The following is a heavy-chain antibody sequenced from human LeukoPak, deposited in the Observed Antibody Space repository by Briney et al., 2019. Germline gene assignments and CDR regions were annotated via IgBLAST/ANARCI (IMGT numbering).Heavy chain of an antibody. D-gene: IGHD3-10*01. J-gene: IGHJ6*03. CDR2: IYYSGNT. Sequence: SETLSLTCTVSGVSISSSNSYWGWIRQPPGKGLEWIGSIYYSGNTYYNASLKSQVSISIDTSKNQFSLKLSSVTAADTAVYYCARVYGSGSYYNGYYYYYMDVWGKGTTVTISS. CDR3: ARVYGSGSYYNGYYYYYMDV. CDR1: GVSISSSNSY. V-gene: IGHV4-39*01.